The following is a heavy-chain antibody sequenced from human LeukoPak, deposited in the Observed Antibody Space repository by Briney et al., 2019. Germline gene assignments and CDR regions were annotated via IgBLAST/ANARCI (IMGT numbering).Heavy chain of an antibody. CDR3: AKAPYYDSSGYSVDP. Sequence: GGSLRLSCEASGFTFSGYAMHWVRQAPGKGLEWVAVISYDGSNKYYADSVKGRFTISRDNSKNTLYLQMNSLRAEDTAVYYCAKAPYYDSSGYSVDPWGQGTLVTVSS. CDR2: ISYDGSNK. D-gene: IGHD3-22*01. J-gene: IGHJ5*02. V-gene: IGHV3-30*18. CDR1: GFTFSGYA.